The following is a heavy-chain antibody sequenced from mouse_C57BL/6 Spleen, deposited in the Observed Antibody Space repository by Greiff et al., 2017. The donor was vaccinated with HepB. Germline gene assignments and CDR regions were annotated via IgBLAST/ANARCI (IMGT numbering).Heavy chain of an antibody. CDR1: GYAFTNYL. V-gene: IGHV1-54*01. CDR3: ARSYGSSYVNAMDY. CDR2: INPGSGGT. J-gene: IGHJ4*01. D-gene: IGHD1-1*01. Sequence: VQLQQSGAELVRPGTSVKVSCKASGYAFTNYLIEWVKQRPGQGLEWIGVINPGSGGTNYNEKFKGKATLTADKSSSTAYMQLSSLTSEDSAVYFCARSYGSSYVNAMDYWGQGTSVTVSS.